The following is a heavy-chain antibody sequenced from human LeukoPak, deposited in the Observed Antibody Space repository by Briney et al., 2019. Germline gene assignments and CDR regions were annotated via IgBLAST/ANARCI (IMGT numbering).Heavy chain of an antibody. V-gene: IGHV3-23*01. Sequence: GGSLRLSCAASGFTFSSYAMTWVRQAPGKGLEWVAPISGTGSGIYYADSVKGRFTISRDNSKNTLYLQMNSLRAEDTAVYYCAKVVEAAGIGYWGQGTLVTVSS. J-gene: IGHJ4*02. CDR2: ISGTGSGI. CDR3: AKVVEAAGIGY. D-gene: IGHD6-13*01. CDR1: GFTFSSYA.